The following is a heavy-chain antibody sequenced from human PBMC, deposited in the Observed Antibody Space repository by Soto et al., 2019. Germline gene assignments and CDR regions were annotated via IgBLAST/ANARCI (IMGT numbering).Heavy chain of an antibody. V-gene: IGHV3-13*01. CDR3: ARGRDSGLYYFAY. D-gene: IGHD2-21*01. Sequence: GGSLRLSCAASGFTFSNYDMHWVRQATGKGLEWVSTISTAGNTYSPGSVKGRFNISRENTKNSWYLQMNCLRVDDTAVYYCARGRDSGLYYFAYWGQGTLVTVSS. J-gene: IGHJ4*02. CDR1: GFTFSNYD. CDR2: ISTAGNT.